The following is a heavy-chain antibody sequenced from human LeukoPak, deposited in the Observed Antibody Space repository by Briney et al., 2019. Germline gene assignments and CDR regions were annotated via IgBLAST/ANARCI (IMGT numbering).Heavy chain of an antibody. Sequence: ASVTVSCKASGYTFTSYGISWLGQAPGQGLEWMGWISAYNGNTNYAQKRQGRVTMTTDTSTSTAYMELRSLRSDDTAVYYCARVSGYRIVVVPATKGDYYYMDGWGKGTTVTVSS. D-gene: IGHD2-2*01. CDR1: GYTFTSYG. V-gene: IGHV1-18*01. CDR3: ARVSGYRIVVVPATKGDYYYMDG. CDR2: ISAYNGNT. J-gene: IGHJ6*03.